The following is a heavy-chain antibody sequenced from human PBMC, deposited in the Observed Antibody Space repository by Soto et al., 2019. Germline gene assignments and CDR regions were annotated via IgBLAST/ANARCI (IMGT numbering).Heavy chain of an antibody. D-gene: IGHD3-3*01. Sequence: EVQLVESGGGLVQPGRSLRLSCAASGFTFADYAMHWVRQAPGKGLEWVSGISWNSGNIDYADSVKGRFTISRDNAKNSLYLQMNSLRPEDTALYYCAKDVAWSGYSYYYGMDVWGPGTTVTVSS. J-gene: IGHJ6*02. CDR1: GFTFADYA. CDR3: AKDVAWSGYSYYYGMDV. V-gene: IGHV3-9*01. CDR2: ISWNSGNI.